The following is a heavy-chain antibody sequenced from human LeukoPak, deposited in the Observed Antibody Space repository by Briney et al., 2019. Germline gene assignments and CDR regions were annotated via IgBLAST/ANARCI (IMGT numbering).Heavy chain of an antibody. J-gene: IGHJ3*02. Sequence: SETLSLTCTVSGGSISSYYWSWIRQPPRKGLEWIGYIYYSGSTNYNPSLKSRVTISVDTSKNQFSLKLSSVTAADTAVYYCARISGEAYAFDIWGQGTMVTVSS. D-gene: IGHD3-10*01. CDR3: ARISGEAYAFDI. CDR1: GGSISSYY. CDR2: IYYSGST. V-gene: IGHV4-59*01.